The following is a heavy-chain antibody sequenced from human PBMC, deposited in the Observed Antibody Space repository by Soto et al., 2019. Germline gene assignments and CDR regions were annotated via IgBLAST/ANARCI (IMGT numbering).Heavy chain of an antibody. D-gene: IGHD3-3*01. CDR1: GYSFTSYW. CDR3: ARQQNDFRSGYYSPSDV. J-gene: IGHJ6*02. Sequence: GESLKISCKGSGYSFTSYWIGWVRQMPGKGLEWMGIIYPGDSDTRYSPSFQGQVTISADKSISTAYLQWSSLKASDTAMYYCARQQNDFRSGYYSPSDVCGQGPTVTVYS. CDR2: IYPGDSDT. V-gene: IGHV5-51*01.